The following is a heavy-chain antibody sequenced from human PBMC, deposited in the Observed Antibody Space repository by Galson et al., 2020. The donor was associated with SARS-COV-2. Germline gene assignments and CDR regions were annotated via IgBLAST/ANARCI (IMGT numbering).Heavy chain of an antibody. D-gene: IGHD1-26*01. V-gene: IGHV3-30*04. CDR3: ARVYSGSYQGYFDY. CDR1: GFIFSSYA. CDR2: ISYDGSNK. J-gene: IGHJ4*02. Sequence: GGSLRLSCAASGFIFSSYAMHWVRQAPGKGLEWVAVISYDGSNKYYADSVKGRFTISRDNSKNTLYLQMNSLRAEDTAVYYCARVYSGSYQGYFDYWGQGTLVTVSS.